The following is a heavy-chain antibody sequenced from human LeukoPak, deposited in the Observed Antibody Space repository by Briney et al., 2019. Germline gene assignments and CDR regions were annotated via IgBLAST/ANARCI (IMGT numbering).Heavy chain of an antibody. CDR2: IYHSGST. V-gene: IGHV4-30-2*02. D-gene: IGHD3-16*01. CDR1: GGSISSGGYS. J-gene: IGHJ5*02. Sequence: SQTLSLTCAVSGGSISSGGYSWSWIRQPPGKGLEWIGYIYHSGSTYYNPSLKSRVTISVDTSKNQFSLKVRSVTAADTAVYYCAKMMSAYNWFDPWGQGTLVTVSS. CDR3: AKMMSAYNWFDP.